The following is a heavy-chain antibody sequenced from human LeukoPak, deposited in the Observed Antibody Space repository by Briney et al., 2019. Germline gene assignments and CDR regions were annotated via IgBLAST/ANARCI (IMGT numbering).Heavy chain of an antibody. CDR2: IVPMFGTP. J-gene: IGHJ6*03. CDR1: GGAFSSYA. CDR3: ATDHERAGDISFFYLDV. Sequence: GASAKVSCKASGGAFSSYAFSWVRQAPDQGLEWMGGIVPMFGTPTYSQKFKGRITLTADESTSTAYMELSSLRSEDTALYYCATDHERAGDISFFYLDVWGKGTTVIVSS. V-gene: IGHV1-69*13. D-gene: IGHD7-27*01.